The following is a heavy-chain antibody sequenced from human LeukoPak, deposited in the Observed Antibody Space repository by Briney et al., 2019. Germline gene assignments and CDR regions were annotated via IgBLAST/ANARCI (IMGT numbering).Heavy chain of an antibody. CDR1: GFTFSYFP. CDR2: ISGSGSST. CDR3: AKAPGSGNFWSDYPDNWFDP. D-gene: IGHD3-3*01. V-gene: IGHV3-23*01. Sequence: PGGSLRLSCSASGFTFSYFPMHWVRQAPGKGLEWVSVISGSGSSTFYADSVKGRFTISRDNSKNTVYLQMNSLRAEDTAVYYCAKAPGSGNFWSDYPDNWFDPWGQGTLVTVSS. J-gene: IGHJ5*02.